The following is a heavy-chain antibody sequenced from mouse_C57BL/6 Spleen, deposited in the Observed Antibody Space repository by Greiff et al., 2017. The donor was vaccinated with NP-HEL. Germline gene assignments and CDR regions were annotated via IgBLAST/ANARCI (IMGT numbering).Heavy chain of an antibody. CDR2: IRNKANGYTT. V-gene: IGHV7-3*01. J-gene: IGHJ4*01. CDR3: ARYLPLTGLSMDY. D-gene: IGHD4-1*01. Sequence: EVQLVESGGGLVQPGGSLSLSCAASGFTFTDYYMSWVRQPPGKALEWLGFIRNKANGYTTEYSASVKGRFTISRDNSQSILYLQMNALRAEDSATYYCARYLPLTGLSMDYWGQGTSVTVSS. CDR1: GFTFTDYY.